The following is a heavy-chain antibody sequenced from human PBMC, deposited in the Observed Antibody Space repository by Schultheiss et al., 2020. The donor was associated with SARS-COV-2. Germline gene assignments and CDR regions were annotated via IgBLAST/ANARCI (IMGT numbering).Heavy chain of an antibody. CDR3: ARDQLRGSSGLFGYYGMDV. Sequence: GGSLRLSCAASGFTFSDYYMSWIRQAPGKGLEWVSSISSSSSYIYYADSVKGRFTISRDNAKNSLYLQMNSLRAEDTAVYYCARDQLRGSSGLFGYYGMDVWGQGTTVTVSS. D-gene: IGHD3-22*01. V-gene: IGHV3-11*06. CDR1: GFTFSDYY. J-gene: IGHJ6*02. CDR2: ISSSSSYI.